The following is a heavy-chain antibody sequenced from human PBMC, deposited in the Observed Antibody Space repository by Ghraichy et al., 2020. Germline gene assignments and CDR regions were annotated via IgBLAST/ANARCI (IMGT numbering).Heavy chain of an antibody. V-gene: IGHV4-4*07. CDR1: GAPITTYF. D-gene: IGHD2-21*01. CDR2: IFGGDGTT. J-gene: IGHJ4*02. Sequence: SETLSLTCTVSGAPITTYFWAWIRQPAGMGLEWIGRIFGGDGTTTYNPSLKGRVTLSLDASTSQFSLTLMSVTAADTAIYYCAREIPGFDHWGQGTLVSVSS. CDR3: AREIPGFDH.